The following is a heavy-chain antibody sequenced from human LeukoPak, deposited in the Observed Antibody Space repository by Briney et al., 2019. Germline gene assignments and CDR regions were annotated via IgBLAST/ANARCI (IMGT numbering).Heavy chain of an antibody. J-gene: IGHJ6*02. CDR1: GFTFSSYA. Sequence: GRSLRLSCAASGFTFSSYAMHWVRQAPGKGLEWVAVISYDGSNKYYADSVKGRFTISRDNSKNTLYLQMNSLRAEDTAVYYCARDHAYDILTGYYHYYYGMDVWGQGTTVTVSS. CDR2: ISYDGSNK. CDR3: ARDHAYDILTGYYHYYYGMDV. V-gene: IGHV3-30-3*01. D-gene: IGHD3-9*01.